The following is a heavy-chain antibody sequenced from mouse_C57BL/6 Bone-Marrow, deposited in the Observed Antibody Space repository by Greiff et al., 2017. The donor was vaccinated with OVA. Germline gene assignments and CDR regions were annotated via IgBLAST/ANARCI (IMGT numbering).Heavy chain of an antibody. V-gene: IGHV1-82*01. D-gene: IGHD2-2*01. Sequence: QVQLQQSGPELVKPGASVKISCKASGYAFSSSWLNWVKQRPGTGLEWIGRIYPGDGDTNYNGKFKGKATLTADKSSSTAYMQRSSLTSEDSAVYFWARRNGYHWYCDGWGTGTTVTVSS. CDR2: IYPGDGDT. CDR3: ARRNGYHWYCDG. CDR1: GYAFSSSW. J-gene: IGHJ1*03.